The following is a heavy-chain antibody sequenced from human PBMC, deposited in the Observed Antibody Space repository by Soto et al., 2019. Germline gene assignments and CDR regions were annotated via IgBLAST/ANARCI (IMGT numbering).Heavy chain of an antibody. CDR3: AKDRDIVVVVAPLFDY. V-gene: IGHV3-23*01. D-gene: IGHD2-15*01. J-gene: IGHJ4*02. CDR1: GFTFSSYA. Sequence: EVQLLESGGGLVQPGGSLRLSCAASGFTFSSYAMRWVRQAPGKGLEWVSAISGSGGSTYYADSVKGRFTISIDNSKNTLYLQMNSLRAEDTAVYYCAKDRDIVVVVAPLFDYWGQGTLVTVSS. CDR2: ISGSGGST.